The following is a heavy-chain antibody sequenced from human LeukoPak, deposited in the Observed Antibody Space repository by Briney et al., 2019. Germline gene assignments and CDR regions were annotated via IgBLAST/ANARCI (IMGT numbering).Heavy chain of an antibody. V-gene: IGHV1-2*02. Sequence: ASVKVSCKASGYTFTGYYMHWVRQAPGQGLEWMGWINPNSGGTNYAQKFQGRVTMTRDTSISTAYMELSRLRSEDTAVYYCARGGYSYGYGNYYYYMDVWGKGTTVTVSS. J-gene: IGHJ6*03. D-gene: IGHD5-18*01. CDR2: INPNSGGT. CDR1: GYTFTGYY. CDR3: ARGGYSYGYGNYYYYMDV.